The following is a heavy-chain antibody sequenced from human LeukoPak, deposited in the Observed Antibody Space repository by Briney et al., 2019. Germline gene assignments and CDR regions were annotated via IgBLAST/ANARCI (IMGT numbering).Heavy chain of an antibody. V-gene: IGHV3-21*01. J-gene: IGHJ4*02. D-gene: IGHD2-2*01. CDR3: ARDPGGFQLPYYFDY. CDR1: GFTFSSYS. CDR2: ISSSSSYI. Sequence: PGGSLRLSCAASGFTFSSYSMNWLRQAPGKGLEWVSSISSSSSYIYYADSVKGRFTISRDNAKNSLYLQMNSLRAEDTAVYYCARDPGGFQLPYYFDYWGQGTLVTVSS.